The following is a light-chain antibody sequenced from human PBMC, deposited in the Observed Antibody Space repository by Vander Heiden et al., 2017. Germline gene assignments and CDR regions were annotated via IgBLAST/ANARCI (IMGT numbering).Light chain of an antibody. V-gene: IGKV1-39*01. CDR1: QSISSY. CDR3: QQSYSNPQT. CDR2: AAS. J-gene: IGKJ1*01. Sequence: DIQMTQSPSSLSASVGDRVTITCRASQSISSYLHWYQQKPGKAPKLLIYAASSLESGVPSRFSGSGSGTDFTLTISSLEHEDFATYYCQQSYSNPQTFGQGTKVEIK.